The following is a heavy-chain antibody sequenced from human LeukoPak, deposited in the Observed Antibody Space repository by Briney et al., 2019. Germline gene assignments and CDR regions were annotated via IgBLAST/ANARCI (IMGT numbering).Heavy chain of an antibody. CDR1: GGSISSYY. V-gene: IGHV4-59*01. CDR2: IYYSGST. Sequence: SETLSLTCTVSGGSISSYYWSWIRQPPGKGLEWIGYIYYSGSTNYNPSLKSRVTISVDTSKSQFSLKLSSVTAADTAVYYCAGGGSSGSFDYWGQGTLVTVSS. D-gene: IGHD3-22*01. CDR3: AGGGSSGSFDY. J-gene: IGHJ4*02.